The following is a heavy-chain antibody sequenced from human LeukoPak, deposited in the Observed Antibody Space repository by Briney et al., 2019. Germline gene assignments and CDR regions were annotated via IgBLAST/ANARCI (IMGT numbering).Heavy chain of an antibody. CDR1: GGTFSSYA. D-gene: IGHD6-13*01. V-gene: IGHV1-69*04. CDR3: ARDSAAAARGGY. CDR2: IIPILGIA. J-gene: IGHJ4*02. Sequence: ASVKVSCKASGGTFSSYAISWVRQAPGQGLEWMGRIIPILGIANYAQKFQGRVTITADKSTSTAYMELSSLRSEDTAVYYCARDSAAAARGGYWGQGTLVTVSS.